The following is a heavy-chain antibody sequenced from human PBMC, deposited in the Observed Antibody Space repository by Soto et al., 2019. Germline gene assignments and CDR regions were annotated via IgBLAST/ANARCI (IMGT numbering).Heavy chain of an antibody. CDR2: IYYSGST. Sequence: SETLSLTCTVSGGSVSSGSYYWSWIRQPPGKGLEWIGYIYYSGSTNYNPSLKSRVTISVDTSKNQFSLMLSSVTAADTAVYYCAREGADYYDSSGFNYYYYYMDVWGKGTTVTVSS. CDR3: AREGADYYDSSGFNYYYYYMDV. CDR1: GGSVSSGSYY. D-gene: IGHD3-22*01. V-gene: IGHV4-61*01. J-gene: IGHJ6*03.